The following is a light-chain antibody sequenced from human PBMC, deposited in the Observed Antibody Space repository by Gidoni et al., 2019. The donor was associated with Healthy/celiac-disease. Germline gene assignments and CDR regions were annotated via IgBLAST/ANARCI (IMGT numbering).Light chain of an antibody. CDR3: QQSESTPRT. J-gene: IGKJ1*01. CDR2: AAS. V-gene: IGKV1-39*01. Sequence: DIQMTQSPSSLSASVGDRVTITCRASQSISSYLNWYQKKPGKAPKPLIYAASSLQSGVPSRFSGSGSGTEFTLTNSSMQTEDYATYYRQQSESTPRTFGQGTKVEIK. CDR1: QSISSY.